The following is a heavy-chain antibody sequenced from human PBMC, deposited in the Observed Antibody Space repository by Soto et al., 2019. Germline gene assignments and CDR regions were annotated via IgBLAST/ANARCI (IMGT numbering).Heavy chain of an antibody. Sequence: QVQLVQSGAEVKKPGSSVKVSCKASGGTFSSYTISWVRQAPGQGLEWMGRIIPILGIANYAQKFQGRVTITADKSTSTAYMELSSLRSEDTAVYYCARGLYDSSGYYNYYGMDVWGQGTTVTVSS. CDR3: ARGLYDSSGYYNYYGMDV. V-gene: IGHV1-69*02. CDR1: GGTFSSYT. D-gene: IGHD3-22*01. CDR2: IIPILGIA. J-gene: IGHJ6*02.